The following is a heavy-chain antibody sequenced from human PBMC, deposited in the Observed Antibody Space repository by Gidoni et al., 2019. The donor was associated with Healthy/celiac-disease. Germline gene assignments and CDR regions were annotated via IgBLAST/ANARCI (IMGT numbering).Heavy chain of an antibody. CDR1: GYTFTSYY. D-gene: IGHD3-22*01. V-gene: IGHV1-46*01. Sequence: QVQLVQSGAEVKKPGASVKVSCQASGYTFTSYYIHWVRQAPGQGLEWMGIINPSGGSTSYAQKFQGRVTMTRDTSTSTVYMELSSLRSEDTAVYYCARSLYYYDSSGYYFDAFDIWGQGTMVTVSS. CDR3: ARSLYYYDSSGYYFDAFDI. CDR2: INPSGGST. J-gene: IGHJ3*02.